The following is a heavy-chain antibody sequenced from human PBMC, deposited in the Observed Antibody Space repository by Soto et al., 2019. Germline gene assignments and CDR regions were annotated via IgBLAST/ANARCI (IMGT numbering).Heavy chain of an antibody. J-gene: IGHJ4*02. CDR3: ARGREIFGAVTPFEY. CDR1: GAPFIGYY. D-gene: IGHD3-3*01. CDR2: INHTGST. Sequence: SETLSHTCAVYGAPFIGYYWTWIRQPPGKGLEWIGEINHTGSTKYNPSLKSRVTISLDTSKNQFSLSLRSVTAADTAVYYCARGREIFGAVTPFEYWGQGTQVTVSS. V-gene: IGHV4-34*01.